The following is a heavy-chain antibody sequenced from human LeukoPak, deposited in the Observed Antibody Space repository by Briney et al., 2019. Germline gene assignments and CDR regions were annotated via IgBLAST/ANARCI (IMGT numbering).Heavy chain of an antibody. D-gene: IGHD2-8*01. CDR3: ARGVLMVYAIGREFDY. Sequence: SQTLSLTCTVSGGSISSGGYYWSWIRQHPGKGLEWIGYIYYSGSTYYNPSLKSRVTISVDTSKNQFSLKLSSVTAADTAVYYCARGVLMVYAIGREFDYWGQGTLVTVSS. V-gene: IGHV4-31*03. CDR2: IYYSGST. J-gene: IGHJ4*02. CDR1: GGSISSGGYY.